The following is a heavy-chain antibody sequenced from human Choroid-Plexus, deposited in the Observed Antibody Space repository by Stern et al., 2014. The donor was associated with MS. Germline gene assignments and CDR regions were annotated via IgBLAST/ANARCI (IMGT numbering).Heavy chain of an antibody. CDR3: ARDQRGITIFGVVTDYYYLGMDV. CDR1: GYIFTGYY. CDR2: INPNPGGP. D-gene: IGHD3-3*01. V-gene: IGHV1-2*02. Sequence: QVQLMQSGAEVKKPGASVKVSCKTSGYIFTGYYIHWVRQAPGQGLEWMAWINPNPGGPKYAQKFQGRVTMSRDTSISTAYVELRSLTSDDTAVYYCARDQRGITIFGVVTDYYYLGMDVWGQGTTVTVSS. J-gene: IGHJ6*02.